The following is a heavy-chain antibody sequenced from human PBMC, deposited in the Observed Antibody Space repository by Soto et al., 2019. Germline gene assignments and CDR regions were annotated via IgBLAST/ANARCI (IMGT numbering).Heavy chain of an antibody. CDR3: ARELQYSSSSSKFDP. D-gene: IGHD6-6*01. J-gene: IGHJ5*02. V-gene: IGHV6-1*01. CDR2: TYYRSKWYN. CDR1: GDSVSSNSAA. Sequence: KQSPTLSLTCAISGDSVSSNSAAWNWIRQSPSRGLEWLGRTYYRSKWYNDYAVSVKSRITINPDTSKNQFSLQLNSVTPEDTAVYYCARELQYSSSSSKFDPWGQGTLVTVSS.